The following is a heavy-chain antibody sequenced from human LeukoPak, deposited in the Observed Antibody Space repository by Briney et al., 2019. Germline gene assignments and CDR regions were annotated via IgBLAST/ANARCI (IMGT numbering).Heavy chain of an antibody. J-gene: IGHJ3*02. CDR3: ARLPDAYGGNSSPASDAFDI. V-gene: IGHV5-51*01. D-gene: IGHD4-23*01. CDR2: IYPGDSDT. Sequence: RGESLKISCKGSGYSFTSYWIGWVRQMPGKGLEWMGIIYPGDSDTRYSPSFQGQVTISADKSISTAYLQWSSLKASDTAMYYCARLPDAYGGNSSPASDAFDIWGQGTMVTVSS. CDR1: GYSFTSYW.